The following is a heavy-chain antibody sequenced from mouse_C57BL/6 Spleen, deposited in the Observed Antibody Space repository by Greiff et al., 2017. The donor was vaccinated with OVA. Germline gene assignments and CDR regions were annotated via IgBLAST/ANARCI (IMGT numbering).Heavy chain of an antibody. J-gene: IGHJ2*01. V-gene: IGHV3-6*01. CDR2: ISYDGSN. Sequence: EVKLVESGPGLVKPSQSLSLTCSVTGYSITSGYYWNWIRQFPGNKLEWMGYISYDGSNNYNPSLKNRISITRDTSKNQFFLKLNSVTTEDTATYSGAGGGTGTKFGYWGQGTTLTVSS. CDR3: AGGGTGTKFGY. D-gene: IGHD4-1*01. CDR1: GYSITSGYY.